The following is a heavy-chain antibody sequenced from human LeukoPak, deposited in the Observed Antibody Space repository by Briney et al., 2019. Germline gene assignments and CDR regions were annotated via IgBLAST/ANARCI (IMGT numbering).Heavy chain of an antibody. J-gene: IGHJ6*03. CDR1: GYSFAGYH. V-gene: IGHV1-2*02. CDR2: VNPSSGGT. D-gene: IGHD3/OR15-3a*01. Sequence: EASVKVSRKASGYSFAGYHIHWLRQVPGQGFEWMGWVNPSSGGTLYAQKFQGRVTMTRDTSINTAHMELSSLTSDDAAVYYCAKDLRSWRYHDTWTGSYYYYYMDVWGTGTTVTVSS. CDR3: AKDLRSWRYHDTWTGSYYYYYMDV.